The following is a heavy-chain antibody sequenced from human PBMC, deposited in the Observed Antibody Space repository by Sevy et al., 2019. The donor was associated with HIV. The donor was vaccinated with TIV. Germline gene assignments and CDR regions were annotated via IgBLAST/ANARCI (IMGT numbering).Heavy chain of an antibody. Sequence: GGSLRLSCAASGFTFSSYGMHWVRQAPGKGLEWVAVIWYDGSNKYYADSVKGRFTISRDNSKNTLYLQMNSLRAEDTAVYYCARSWLVGATTGWFDPWGQGTLVTVSS. V-gene: IGHV3-33*01. CDR3: ARSWLVGATTGWFDP. CDR1: GFTFSSYG. J-gene: IGHJ5*02. D-gene: IGHD1-26*01. CDR2: IWYDGSNK.